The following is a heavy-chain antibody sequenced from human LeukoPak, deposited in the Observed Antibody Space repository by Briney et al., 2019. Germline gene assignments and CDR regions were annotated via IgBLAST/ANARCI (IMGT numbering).Heavy chain of an antibody. Sequence: GGSLRLSCAASGFTFSSYAMSWVRQAPGKGLEWVSGISGSGGSTYYADSVKGRFTISRDNSKNTLYLQMNNLRAEDTAVYYCAKGSGYYPEGSDYWGQGTLVTVSS. CDR3: AKGSGYYPEGSDY. D-gene: IGHD3-22*01. J-gene: IGHJ4*02. CDR2: ISGSGGST. V-gene: IGHV3-23*01. CDR1: GFTFSSYA.